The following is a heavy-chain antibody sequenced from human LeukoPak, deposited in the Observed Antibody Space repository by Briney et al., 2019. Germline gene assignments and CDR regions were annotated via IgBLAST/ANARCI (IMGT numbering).Heavy chain of an antibody. J-gene: IGHJ4*02. CDR1: GGYLSSGGYY. CDR3: ASLNTAMRNFDY. Sequence: SQTLSLTCTVSGGYLSSGGYYWIWIRQHPGKGLEWIGYIYYSGSTYYNPSLKSRVTISVDTSKNQFSLKLSSVTAADTAVYYCASLNTAMRNFDYWGQGTLVTVSS. D-gene: IGHD5-18*01. V-gene: IGHV4-31*03. CDR2: IYYSGST.